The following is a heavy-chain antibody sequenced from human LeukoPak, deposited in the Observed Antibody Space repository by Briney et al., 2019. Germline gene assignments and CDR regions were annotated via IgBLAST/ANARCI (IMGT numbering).Heavy chain of an antibody. D-gene: IGHD7-27*01. Sequence: PSETLSLTCTVSGGSISTYYWSRSRQPPGKGLEWIGYIYSTGTSYNPSLKSRVTISADTSKNQFSLKLISVTAADTAVYYCASRKLGNDYWGQGTLVTVSS. V-gene: IGHV4-59*01. CDR2: IYSTGT. J-gene: IGHJ4*02. CDR3: ASRKLGNDY. CDR1: GGSISTYY.